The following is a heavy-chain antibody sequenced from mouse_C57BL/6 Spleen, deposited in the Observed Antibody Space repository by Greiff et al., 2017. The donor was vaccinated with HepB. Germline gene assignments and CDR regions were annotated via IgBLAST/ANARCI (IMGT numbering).Heavy chain of an antibody. D-gene: IGHD4-1*01. CDR2: ISSGGSYT. CDR3: ARHGTGPNYYAMDY. Sequence: EVHLVESGGDLVKPGGSLKLSCAASGFTFSSYGMSWVRQTPDKRLEWVATISSGGSYTYYPDSVKGRFTISRDNAKNTLYLQMSSLKSEDTAMYYCARHGTGPNYYAMDYWGQGTSVTVSS. CDR1: GFTFSSYG. V-gene: IGHV5-6*01. J-gene: IGHJ4*01.